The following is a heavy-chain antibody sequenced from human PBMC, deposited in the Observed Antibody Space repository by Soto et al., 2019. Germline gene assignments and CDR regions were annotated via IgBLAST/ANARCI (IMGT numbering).Heavy chain of an antibody. CDR3: ARDFVADSAPSLYYYGMDG. CDR2: TYYRSKWYN. V-gene: IGHV6-1*01. Sequence: SQPLSLPCAISGDSVSSNSAAWNWIRQSPSRGLEWLGRTYYRSKWYNDYAVSVKSRITINPDTSKNQFSLQLNSVTPEDTAVYYCARDFVADSAPSLYYYGMDGWGQRATVTVS. CDR1: GDSVSSNSAA. D-gene: IGHD6-13*01. J-gene: IGHJ6*02.